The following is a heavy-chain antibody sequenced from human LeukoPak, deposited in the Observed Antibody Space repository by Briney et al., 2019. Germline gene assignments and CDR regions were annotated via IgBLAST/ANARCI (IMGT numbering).Heavy chain of an antibody. V-gene: IGHV3-66*01. CDR2: FYSGGST. Sequence: GGSLRLSCAASEFPVSSNYMSWVRQAPGQGLEKKSIFYSGGSTYYADSVKGRFTISRDNSKNTLYLQMNSLRAEDTAVYYCARGYCSGTACDLDYWGQGTLVTVSS. D-gene: IGHD2-15*01. CDR1: EFPVSSNY. CDR3: ARGYCSGTACDLDY. J-gene: IGHJ4*02.